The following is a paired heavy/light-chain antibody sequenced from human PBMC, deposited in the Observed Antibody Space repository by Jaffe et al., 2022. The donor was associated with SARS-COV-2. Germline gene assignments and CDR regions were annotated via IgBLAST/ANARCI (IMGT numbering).Heavy chain of an antibody. CDR1: GYTFSSHG. D-gene: IGHD5-12*01. Sequence: QVQLVQSGAEVKKPGASVKVSCKASGYTFSSHGITWVRKAPGQGLEWMGWISVYNGNTNYPQKLQGRVTMTTDTSTSTAYMELRSLRSDDTAVYYCAREKSAHSRWLQLSVFDYWGQGTLVTVSS. CDR3: AREKSAHSRWLQLSVFDY. V-gene: IGHV1-18*01. J-gene: IGHJ4*02. CDR2: ISVYNGNT.
Light chain of an antibody. Sequence: DIQMTQSPSTLSASVGDRVTITCRASQNINSWLAWYQQKPGKAPNLLICEASNLESGVPSRFSGSGSGTEFTLTISSLQPDDFATYYCQQYNGYPWTFGQGTKVEIK. CDR1: QNINSW. CDR3: QQYNGYPWT. V-gene: IGKV1-5*03. J-gene: IGKJ1*01. CDR2: EAS.